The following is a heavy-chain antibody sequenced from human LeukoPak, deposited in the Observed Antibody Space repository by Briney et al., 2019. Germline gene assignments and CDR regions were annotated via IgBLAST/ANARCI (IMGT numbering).Heavy chain of an antibody. CDR3: ARHSYGDYEQCFDY. CDR2: INHSGST. Sequence: SETLSLTCAVYGGSFSGYYWSWIRQPPGKRLEWIGEINHSGSTNYNPSLKSRVTISVDTSKNQFSLKLSSVTAADTAVYYCARHSYGDYEQCFDYWGQGTLVTVSS. V-gene: IGHV4-34*01. J-gene: IGHJ4*01. CDR1: GGSFSGYY. D-gene: IGHD4-17*01.